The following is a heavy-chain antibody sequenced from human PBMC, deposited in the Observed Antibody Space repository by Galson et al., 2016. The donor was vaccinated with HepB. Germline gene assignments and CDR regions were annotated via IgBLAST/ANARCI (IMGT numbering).Heavy chain of an antibody. CDR3: ARTYQMVTALDI. J-gene: IGHJ3*02. V-gene: IGHV2-5*02. CDR2: IYWDDDK. D-gene: IGHD5-24*01. CDR1: GFSLTTRDMG. Sequence: PALVKPTQTLTLTCTFSGFSLTTRDMGVGWIRQPPGRALEWLALIYWDDDKRYSPSLKSRLTITKDTSKNQVVLSMTNMDPVDTATYFCARTYQMVTALDIWGRGTMVTVSS.